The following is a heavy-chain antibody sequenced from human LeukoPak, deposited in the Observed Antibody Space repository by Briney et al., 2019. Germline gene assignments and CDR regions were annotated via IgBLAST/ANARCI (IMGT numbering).Heavy chain of an antibody. CDR1: GYTFTSYG. CDR3: ARRAVDNSYYYYMDV. D-gene: IGHD6-19*01. Sequence: ASVKVSCKASGYTFTSYGISWVRQAPGQGLEWMGIINPSGGSTSYAQKFQGRVTMTRDTSTSTVYMELSSLRSEDTAVYYCARRAVDNSYYYYMDVWGKGTTVTVSS. CDR2: INPSGGST. V-gene: IGHV1-46*01. J-gene: IGHJ6*03.